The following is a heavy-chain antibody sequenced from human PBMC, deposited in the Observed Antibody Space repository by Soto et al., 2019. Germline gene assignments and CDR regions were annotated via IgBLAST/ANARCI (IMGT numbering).Heavy chain of an antibody. J-gene: IGHJ4*02. CDR2: IIPILGIA. CDR3: ARGGYSYPGAPFDY. CDR1: GGTFSSYT. V-gene: IGHV1-69*02. D-gene: IGHD5-18*01. Sequence: QVQLVQSGAEVKKPGSSVKVSCKASGGTFSSYTISWVRQAPGQGLEWMGRIIPILGIANYAQKFQGRVTITADKSTSTAYMELSSLRSEDTAVYYCARGGYSYPGAPFDYWGQGTLVTVSS.